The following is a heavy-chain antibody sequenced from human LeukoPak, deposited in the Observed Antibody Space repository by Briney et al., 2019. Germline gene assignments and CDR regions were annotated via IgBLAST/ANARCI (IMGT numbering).Heavy chain of an antibody. J-gene: IGHJ4*02. D-gene: IGHD6-19*01. V-gene: IGHV4-4*07. CDR1: GGSLTSYY. CDR3: ARGSGWYGY. Sequence: SETLSLTCTVSGGSLTSYYWSWIPQPPRKGREWSGRIYTSGRTNYNPPPKRRVTMSVDTSKNQFSLKLRSVTAADTAVYYCARGSGWYGYWGKGTLVTVSS. CDR2: IYTSGRT.